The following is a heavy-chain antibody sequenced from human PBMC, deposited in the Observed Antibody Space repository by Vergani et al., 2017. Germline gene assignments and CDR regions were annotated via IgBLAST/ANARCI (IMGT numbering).Heavy chain of an antibody. CDR3: TRDHHVGWLVQDRITNYYGMDV. V-gene: IGHV3-74*01. CDR2: INSDGSST. J-gene: IGHJ6*02. Sequence: EVQLVESGGGLVQPGGSLRLSCAASGFTFSSYWMHWVRQAPGKGLVWVSRINSDGSSTSYADSVKGRFTIARDNAKNTLYLQMNSLRGEDTAVYYCTRDHHVGWLVQDRITNYYGMDVWGQGTTVTVSS. D-gene: IGHD6-19*01. CDR1: GFTFSSYW.